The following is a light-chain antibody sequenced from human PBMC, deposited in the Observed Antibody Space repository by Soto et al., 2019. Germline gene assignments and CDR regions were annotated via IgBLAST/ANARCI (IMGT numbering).Light chain of an antibody. CDR1: QSVSSSY. Sequence: EIVLTQSPGTLSLSPGERATLSCRASQSVSSSYLAWYQQKPGQAPRLLIYAASSRATGIPDRFSGSGSGTDFTLTISRLEPEDFAVYYCQQYDSSLYTFGQGTKV. CDR3: QQYDSSLYT. V-gene: IGKV3-20*01. J-gene: IGKJ2*01. CDR2: AAS.